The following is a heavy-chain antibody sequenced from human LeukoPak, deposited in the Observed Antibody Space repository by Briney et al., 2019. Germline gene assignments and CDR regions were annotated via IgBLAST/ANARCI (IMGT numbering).Heavy chain of an antibody. Sequence: PGGSLRLSCTASGFTFSSYHMNWVRRAPGKGLEWVSSISTSSLYIYYSDSMKGRFTISRDNAKNSLYLQMNSLRVEDTAVYYCATSDLDYWGQGNLVTVSS. J-gene: IGHJ4*02. CDR2: ISTSSLYI. V-gene: IGHV3-21*01. CDR1: GFTFSSYH. CDR3: ATSDLDY.